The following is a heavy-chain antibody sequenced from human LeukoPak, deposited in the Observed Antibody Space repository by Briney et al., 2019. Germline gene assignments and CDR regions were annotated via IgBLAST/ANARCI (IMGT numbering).Heavy chain of an antibody. V-gene: IGHV4-59*01. CDR2: IYYSGST. J-gene: IGHJ3*02. CDR3: ARDLPREDAFDI. CDR1: GGSISSYY. Sequence: SETLSLTCTVSGGSISSYYWSWIRQPPGKGLEWIGYIYYSGSTNYNPSLKSRVTISVDTSKNQFSLKLSSVTAADTAVYYCARDLPREDAFDIWGQGTMVTASS.